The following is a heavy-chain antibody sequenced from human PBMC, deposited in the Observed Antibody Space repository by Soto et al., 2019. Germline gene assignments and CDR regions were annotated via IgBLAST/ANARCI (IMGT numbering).Heavy chain of an antibody. CDR2: ISSSNNYM. V-gene: IGHV3-21*01. CDR1: GFTFSSYS. CDR3: ASHPRDSSGYWYYFDY. Sequence: PGGSLRLSCAASGFTFSSYSMNWVRQAPGKGLEWVSSISSSNNYMDYADSVKGRFTISRDNAKNSLYLQMNSLRAEDSVVYYCASHPRDSSGYWYYFDYWGQGTLVTVSS. J-gene: IGHJ4*02. D-gene: IGHD3-22*01.